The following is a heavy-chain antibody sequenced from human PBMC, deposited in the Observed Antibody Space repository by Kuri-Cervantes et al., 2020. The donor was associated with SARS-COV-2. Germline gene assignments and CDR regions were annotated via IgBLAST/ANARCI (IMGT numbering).Heavy chain of an antibody. J-gene: IGHJ6*03. CDR2: ISSSSNYI. D-gene: IGHD6-6*01. V-gene: IGHV3-21*01. CDR1: GFTFSSYS. CDR3: ARDESRYSTSSFNYYYYMDV. Sequence: GGSLRLSCAASGFTFSSYSMNWVRQAPGKGLEWVSFISSSSNYIYYADSLKGRFTISRDNAKNSLYLQMNSPRAEDTAVYYCARDESRYSTSSFNYYYYMDVWGKGTTVTVSS.